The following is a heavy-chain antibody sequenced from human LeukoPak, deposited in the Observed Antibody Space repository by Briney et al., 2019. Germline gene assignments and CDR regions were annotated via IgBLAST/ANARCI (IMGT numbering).Heavy chain of an antibody. CDR3: ARWGVVPAAMEYWFDP. CDR2: IYTSGST. Sequence: PSETLSLTCTVSGGSISSYYWSWIRQPAGKGLEWIGRIYTSGSTNYNPSLKSRVTISVDTSKNQFSLKLSSVTAADTAVYYCARWGVVPAAMEYWFDPWGQGTLVTVSS. D-gene: IGHD2-2*01. V-gene: IGHV4-4*07. J-gene: IGHJ5*02. CDR1: GGSISSYY.